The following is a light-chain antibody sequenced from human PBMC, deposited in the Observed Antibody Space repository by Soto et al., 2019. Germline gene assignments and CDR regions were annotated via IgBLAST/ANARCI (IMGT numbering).Light chain of an antibody. V-gene: IGLV1-40*01. CDR2: DNS. Sequence: QSVLTQPPSVSGAPGQRVTISCTGSSSNIGAGYDVHWYQQLPGTAPKLLIYDNSNRPSGVPDRFSGSKSGTSASLAITGLQAEDEADHYCQSYARSLSAFYVFGTGTKLTVL. CDR1: SSNIGAGYD. CDR3: QSYARSLSAFYV. J-gene: IGLJ1*01.